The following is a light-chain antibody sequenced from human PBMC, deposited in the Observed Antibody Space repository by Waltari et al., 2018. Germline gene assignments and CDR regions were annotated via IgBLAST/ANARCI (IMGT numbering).Light chain of an antibody. CDR1: QDIGHD. Sequence: IVLTPSPGPLSLSPGGSATLSFRASQDIGHDLAWYQQNPGPAPSLLIYATSTSAAGIPDRFSGSGSGADFSLTITRLEPEDFSVYYCQHHVRLPATFGQGTKV. CDR3: QHHVRLPAT. J-gene: IGKJ1*01. V-gene: IGKV3-20*01. CDR2: ATS.